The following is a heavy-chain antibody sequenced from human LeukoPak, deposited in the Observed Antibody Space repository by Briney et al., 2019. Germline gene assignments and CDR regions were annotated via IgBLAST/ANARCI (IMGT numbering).Heavy chain of an antibody. CDR1: GDSITNGYW. V-gene: IGHV4-4*02. Sequence: SGTLSLTCVVSGDSITNGYWWSWVRQPPGKGLEWIGEIYHDGSTNYNPSLKSRVTISVDTSKNQLSLKLTPVTAADTATYYCARETSLVGFASGLGFNYWGQGILVTVSS. CDR2: IYHDGST. CDR3: ARETSLVGFASGLGFNY. D-gene: IGHD6-19*01. J-gene: IGHJ4*02.